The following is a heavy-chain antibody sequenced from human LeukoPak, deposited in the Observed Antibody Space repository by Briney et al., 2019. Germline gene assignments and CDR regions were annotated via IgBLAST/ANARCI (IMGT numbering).Heavy chain of an antibody. J-gene: IGHJ5*02. Sequence: ASVKVSCKASGYTFTGDYMHWVRQAPGQGLEWMGWINPNSGGTNYAQKFQGRVTMTRDTSISTAYMELSRLRSDDTAVYYCARSYCSSTSCSRPFDPWGQGTLVTLSS. CDR2: INPNSGGT. CDR1: GYTFTGDY. CDR3: ARSYCSSTSCSRPFDP. D-gene: IGHD2-2*01. V-gene: IGHV1-2*02.